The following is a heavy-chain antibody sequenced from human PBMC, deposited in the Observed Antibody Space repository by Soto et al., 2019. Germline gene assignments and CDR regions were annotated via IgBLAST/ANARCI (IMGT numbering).Heavy chain of an antibody. V-gene: IGHV3-48*03. J-gene: IGHJ4*02. CDR3: AKVAPFILGSPN. CDR2: ITGSGGAV. CDR1: GFDFSGSE. D-gene: IGHD2-21*01. Sequence: EVKLVESGGDLVQPGGSLRLSCTASGFDFSGSEMNWFRQTPGKGLEWLAYITGSGGAVFHADSVKGRFSISRDNAKNSLFLEMNTLTADDAGVYYCAKVAPFILGSPNWGQGTLVTVSS.